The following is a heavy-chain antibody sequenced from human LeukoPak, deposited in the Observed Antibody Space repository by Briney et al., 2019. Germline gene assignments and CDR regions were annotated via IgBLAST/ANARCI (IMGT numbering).Heavy chain of an antibody. CDR3: ATSWGYYDY. J-gene: IGHJ4*02. CDR1: GFIYSTYS. D-gene: IGHD3-10*01. V-gene: IGHV3-23*01. Sequence: GGSLRLSCAAPGFIYSTYSMTWVRKAPGKGLEWVSLFSFSGGATYYADSVKGRFTISGDNSKSTVYLQMNSLGAEDTAVYYCATSWGYYDYWGQGTLVTVSS. CDR2: FSFSGGAT.